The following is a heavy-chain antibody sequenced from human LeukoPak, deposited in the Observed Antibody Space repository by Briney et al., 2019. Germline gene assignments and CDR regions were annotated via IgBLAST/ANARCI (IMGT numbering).Heavy chain of an antibody. CDR1: GFTFSSYA. CDR2: ISYDGSNK. D-gene: IGHD3-22*01. CDR3: ARTYYFDSSGYSSEGKYYYYFMDV. Sequence: GGSLRLSCAASGFTFSSYAMHWVRQAPGKGLEWVAVISYDGSNKYYADSVKGRFTISRDNAKNSLYLQMNTLGAEDTALYYCARTYYFDSSGYSSEGKYYYYFMDVWGKGTTVTVSS. V-gene: IGHV3-30*04. J-gene: IGHJ6*03.